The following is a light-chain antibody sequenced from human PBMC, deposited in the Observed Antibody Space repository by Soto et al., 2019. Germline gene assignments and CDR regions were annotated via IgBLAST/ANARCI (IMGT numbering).Light chain of an antibody. Sequence: EIVMTQSPATLSVSPGERATLSCRASQSVSSNLAWYQQKPGQAPRLLIYDASNRATGIPARFSGSGSGTDFTLTISSLEPEDFAVYYCQQYDNSPITFGQGTRLEIK. CDR2: DAS. CDR3: QQYDNSPIT. V-gene: IGKV3D-15*02. J-gene: IGKJ5*01. CDR1: QSVSSN.